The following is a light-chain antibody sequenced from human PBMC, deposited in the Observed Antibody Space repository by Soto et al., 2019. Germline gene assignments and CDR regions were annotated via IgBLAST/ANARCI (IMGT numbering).Light chain of an antibody. Sequence: EIVMTQSPATLSVSPGERATLSCRASQSINDNLAWYQQKPGQAPRLLMFRTSTRATGFPARFSAGGSGTDFTLTISSLEPDDFAVYYCQQRSNWQITFGQGTRLEIK. V-gene: IGKV3-15*01. CDR1: QSINDN. J-gene: IGKJ5*01. CDR3: QQRSNWQIT. CDR2: RTS.